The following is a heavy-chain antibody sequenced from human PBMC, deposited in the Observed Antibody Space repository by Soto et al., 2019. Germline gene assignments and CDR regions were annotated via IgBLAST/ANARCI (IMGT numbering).Heavy chain of an antibody. J-gene: IGHJ4*02. D-gene: IGHD6-6*01. V-gene: IGHV4-34*01. CDR1: GGSFSGYY. CDR2: INHSGST. CDR3: ARGLAARPDFDY. Sequence: PSETLSLTCAVYGGSFSGYYWSWIRQPPGKGLEWIGEINHSGSTNYNPSLKSRVTISVDTSKNQFSLKLSSVTAADTAVYYCARGLAARPDFDYWGQGTLVTVSS.